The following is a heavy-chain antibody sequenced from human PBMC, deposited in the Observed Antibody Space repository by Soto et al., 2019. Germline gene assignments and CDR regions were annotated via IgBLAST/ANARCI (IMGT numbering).Heavy chain of an antibody. D-gene: IGHD3-22*01. CDR3: AREAYYYDSSGYYSRPYFDY. Sequence: GGSLRLSCAASGFTFSSYGMHWVRQAPGKGLEWVAVIWYEGSNKYYADSVKGRFTISRDNSKNTLYLQMNSLRAEDTAVYYCAREAYYYDSSGYYSRPYFDYWGQGTLVTVSS. CDR2: IWYEGSNK. V-gene: IGHV3-33*01. J-gene: IGHJ4*02. CDR1: GFTFSSYG.